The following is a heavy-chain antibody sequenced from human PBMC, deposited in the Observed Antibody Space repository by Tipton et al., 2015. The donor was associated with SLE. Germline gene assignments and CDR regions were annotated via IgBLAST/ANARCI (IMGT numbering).Heavy chain of an antibody. Sequence: TLSLTCTVSGGSISSSSYYWGWIRQPPGKGLEWIGSIYYSGSTYYNPSLKSRVTISVDTSKNQFSLKLSSVTAADTAVYYCAREGGGEGNYWGQGTLVTVSS. V-gene: IGHV4-39*07. CDR1: GGSISSSSYY. CDR2: IYYSGST. CDR3: AREGGGEGNY. D-gene: IGHD3-16*01. J-gene: IGHJ4*02.